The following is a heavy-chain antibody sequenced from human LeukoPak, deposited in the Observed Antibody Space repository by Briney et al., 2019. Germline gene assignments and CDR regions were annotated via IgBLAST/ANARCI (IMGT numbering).Heavy chain of an antibody. D-gene: IGHD2-2*01. CDR2: MNPISGNT. CDR1: AYTFSTYD. Sequence: GASVKVSCKAPAYTFSTYDVAWVRQAPGQGPEWMGWMNPISGNTGCAKQFKGRVTMTSDASVNSAYMELSSLRFDDTAVYFCTTAVRYQLLVEYWGQGTLITVSS. CDR3: TTAVRYQLLVEY. V-gene: IGHV1-8*01. J-gene: IGHJ4*02.